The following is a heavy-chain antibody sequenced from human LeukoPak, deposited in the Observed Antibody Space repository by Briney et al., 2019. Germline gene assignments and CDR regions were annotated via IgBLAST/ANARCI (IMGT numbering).Heavy chain of an antibody. CDR1: GFIFSSSA. J-gene: IGHJ3*02. CDR2: ISGGGDDT. CDR3: AKGKATGPYDAFDI. V-gene: IGHV3-23*01. D-gene: IGHD1-1*01. Sequence: GGSLRLSCAVSGFIFSSSAMSWVRQAPGKGLEWVSAISGGGDDTSYADSARGRFTVSRDNSKNTLYLQMNSLRAEDTAVYYCAKGKATGPYDAFDIWGQGTMVTVSS.